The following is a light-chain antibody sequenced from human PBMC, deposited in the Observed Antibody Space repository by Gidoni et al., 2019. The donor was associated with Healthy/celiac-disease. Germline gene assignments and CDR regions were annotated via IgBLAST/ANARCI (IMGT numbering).Light chain of an antibody. Sequence: SYELTQPPSVSVSPGQTASITCSGDKLGDKYACWYQQKPGPSPVLVIYQDSKRPSGLPERFSGSNSGNTATLTISGTQAMDEADYYCQAWDSSTVVFGGGTKLTVL. CDR3: QAWDSSTVV. CDR2: QDS. J-gene: IGLJ2*01. V-gene: IGLV3-1*01. CDR1: KLGDKY.